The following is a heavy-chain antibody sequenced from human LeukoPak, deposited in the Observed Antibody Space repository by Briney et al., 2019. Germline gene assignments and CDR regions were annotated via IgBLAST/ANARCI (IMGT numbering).Heavy chain of an antibody. Sequence: ASVKVSCKASGYTFTGYYMHWVRQAPGQGLEWMGWINPNSGGTNYAQKFQGRVTMTRDTSISTAYMELSRLRSDDTAVYYCARDRAVVADVHNWFDPWGQGTLVTVSS. J-gene: IGHJ5*02. CDR1: GYTFTGYY. CDR3: ARDRAVVADVHNWFDP. D-gene: IGHD5-12*01. CDR2: INPNSGGT. V-gene: IGHV1-2*02.